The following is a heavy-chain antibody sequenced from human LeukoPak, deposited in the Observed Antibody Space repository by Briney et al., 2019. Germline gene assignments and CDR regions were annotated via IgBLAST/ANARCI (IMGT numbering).Heavy chain of an antibody. Sequence: GGSLRLSCEASGFTFSIYEMNWVRQAPGKGLEWVSYISSGSNTIYYADSVKGRFTISRDNAKHSLNLQMDSLRAEDTAVYYCAREYEYKSGCSNKWGQATLVTVFS. V-gene: IGHV3-48*03. D-gene: IGHD6-19*01. J-gene: IGHJ4*01. CDR1: GFTFSIYE. CDR2: ISSGSNTI. CDR3: AREYEYKSGCSNK.